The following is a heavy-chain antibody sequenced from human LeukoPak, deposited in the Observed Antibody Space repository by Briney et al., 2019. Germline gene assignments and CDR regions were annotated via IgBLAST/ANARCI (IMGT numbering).Heavy chain of an antibody. D-gene: IGHD6-13*01. CDR3: ARHGGIIAAAGTRAFDI. Sequence: PGGSLRLSCAASGFTFSSYWMSWIRQPPGKGLGWIGSIYYSGSTYYNPSLKSRVTISVDTSKTQFSLKLTSVTAADTAVYHCARHGGIIAAAGTRAFDIWGQGTMVTVSS. CDR2: IYYSGST. J-gene: IGHJ3*02. CDR1: GFTFSSYW. V-gene: IGHV4-39*01.